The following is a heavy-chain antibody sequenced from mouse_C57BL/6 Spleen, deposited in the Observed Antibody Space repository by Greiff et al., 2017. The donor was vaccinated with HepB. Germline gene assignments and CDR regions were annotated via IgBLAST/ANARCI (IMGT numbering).Heavy chain of an antibody. CDR3: ARDGYDGRFDY. J-gene: IGHJ2*01. CDR2: ISDGGSYT. D-gene: IGHD2-2*01. V-gene: IGHV5-4*01. CDR1: GFTFSSYA. Sequence: EVKLMESGGGLVKPGGSLKLSCAASGFTFSSYAMSWVRQTPEKRLEWVATISDGGSYTYYPDNVKGRFTISRDNAKNNLYLQMSHLKSEDTAMYYCARDGYDGRFDYWGQGTTLTVSS.